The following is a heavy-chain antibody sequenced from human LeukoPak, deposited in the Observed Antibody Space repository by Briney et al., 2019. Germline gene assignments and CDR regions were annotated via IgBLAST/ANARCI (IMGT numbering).Heavy chain of an antibody. Sequence: GASVKVSCKASGYTFTGCYMHWVRQAPGQGLEWMGWINPNSGGTNYAQKFQGRVTMTTDTSTSTVYMELSSLRSEDTAVYYCARTLSDSGLSYWGQGTLVTVSS. CDR2: INPNSGGT. CDR1: GYTFTGCY. V-gene: IGHV1-2*02. J-gene: IGHJ4*02. D-gene: IGHD3/OR15-3a*01. CDR3: ARTLSDSGLSY.